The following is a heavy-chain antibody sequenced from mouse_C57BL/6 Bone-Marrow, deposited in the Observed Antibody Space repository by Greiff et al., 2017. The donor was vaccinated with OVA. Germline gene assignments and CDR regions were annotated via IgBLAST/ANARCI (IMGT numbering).Heavy chain of an antibody. J-gene: IGHJ3*01. V-gene: IGHV5-9-1*02. D-gene: IGHD2-4*01. Sequence: EVKLQESGEGLVKPGGSLKLSCAASGFTFSSYAMSWVRQTPEKRLEWVAYISSGGDYIYYADTVKGRFTISRDNARNTLYLQMSSLKSEDTAMYYCTRDDDYDGGFAYWGQGTLVTVSA. CDR2: ISSGGDYI. CDR3: TRDDDYDGGFAY. CDR1: GFTFSSYA.